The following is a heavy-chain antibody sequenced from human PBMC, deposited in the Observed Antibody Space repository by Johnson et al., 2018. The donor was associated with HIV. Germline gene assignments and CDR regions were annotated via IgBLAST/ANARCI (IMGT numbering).Heavy chain of an antibody. J-gene: IGHJ3*02. CDR2: ISWNSGSI. D-gene: IGHD4-23*01. CDR3: AKDRGYGGKPGAFDI. CDR1: GFTFDDYA. Sequence: VQLVESGGGLVQPGRSLRLSCAASGFTFDDYAMHWVRQAPGKGLEWVSGISWNSGSIGYADSVKGRFTISRDNAKNSLYLQMNSLRAEDTALYYCAKDRGYGGKPGAFDIWGQGTMVTVSS. V-gene: IGHV3-9*01.